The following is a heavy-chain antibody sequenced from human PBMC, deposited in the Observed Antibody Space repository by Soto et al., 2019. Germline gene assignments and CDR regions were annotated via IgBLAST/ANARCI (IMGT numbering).Heavy chain of an antibody. CDR2: IWYDGSNK. V-gene: IGHV3-33*01. CDR3: ARDRALISSWYYFDY. D-gene: IGHD6-13*01. J-gene: IGHJ4*02. CDR1: GFTFSSYG. Sequence: GGSLRLSCAASGFTFSSYGMHWVRQAPGKGLEWVAVIWYDGSNKYYADSVKGRFTISRDNSKNTLYLQMNSLRAEDTAVYYCARDRALISSWYYFDYWGQGTLVTVSS.